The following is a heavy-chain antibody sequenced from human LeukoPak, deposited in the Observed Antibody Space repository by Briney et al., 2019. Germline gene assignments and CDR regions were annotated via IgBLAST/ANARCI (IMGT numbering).Heavy chain of an antibody. CDR2: ISYDGSNK. D-gene: IGHD4-17*01. V-gene: IGHV3-30*18. J-gene: IGHJ6*03. Sequence: GGSLRLSCAASGFTFSRYGMHWVRQAPGKGLEWVAVISYDGSNKYYADSVKGRFTISRDNSKNTLYLQMNSLRAEDTAVYYCAKVPDYGDYVLYYMDVWGKGTTVTISS. CDR1: GFTFSRYG. CDR3: AKVPDYGDYVLYYMDV.